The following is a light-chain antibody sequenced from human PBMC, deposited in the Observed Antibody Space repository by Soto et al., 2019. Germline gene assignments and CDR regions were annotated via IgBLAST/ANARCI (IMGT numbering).Light chain of an antibody. CDR1: QSVSSSY. J-gene: IGKJ5*01. CDR3: QQYCSSVYT. Sequence: EIVLTQSPGTLSFSPGERATLSCRASQSVSSSYLAWYQQKPGQAPRLLIYGASSSATGIPDRFSGIGSGTDCTLTISTLEPEYVAVYYRQQYCSSVYTFGQRTRLEMK. CDR2: GAS. V-gene: IGKV3-20*01.